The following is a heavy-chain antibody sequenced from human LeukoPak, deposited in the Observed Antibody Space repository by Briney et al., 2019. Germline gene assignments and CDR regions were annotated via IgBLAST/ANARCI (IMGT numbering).Heavy chain of an antibody. Sequence: PGGSLRLSCAASGFTVSSNYMSWVRQAPGKGLEWVSVIYSGGSTYYADSVKGRFTISRDNSKNTLYLQMNSLRAEDTAVYYCAKVAMVSHNFDYWGQGTLVTVSS. J-gene: IGHJ4*02. CDR1: GFTVSSNY. D-gene: IGHD5-18*01. CDR2: IYSGGST. V-gene: IGHV3-53*05. CDR3: AKVAMVSHNFDY.